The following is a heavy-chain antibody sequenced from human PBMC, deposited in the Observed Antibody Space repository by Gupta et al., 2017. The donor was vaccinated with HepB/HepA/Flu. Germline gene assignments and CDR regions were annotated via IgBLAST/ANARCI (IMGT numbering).Heavy chain of an antibody. Sequence: QVQLVQSGAEVKKAGSSVKVSCKASGDTFTNYAISWVRQAPGQGLEWMGGIIPTSGTPNYAQKFQGRVTITADESMGTAYMELSSLRSEDTALYYCARTVYGTLTGFYTNNYYYYMDVWGKGTTVTVSS. J-gene: IGHJ6*03. CDR1: GDTFTNYA. V-gene: IGHV1-69*01. CDR2: IIPTSGTP. D-gene: IGHD3-9*01. CDR3: ARTVYGTLTGFYTNNYYYYMDV.